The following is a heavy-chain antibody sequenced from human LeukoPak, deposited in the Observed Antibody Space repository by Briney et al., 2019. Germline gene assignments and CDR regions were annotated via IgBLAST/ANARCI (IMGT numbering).Heavy chain of an antibody. CDR3: ARNSYDSSGYAFVGADY. Sequence: GGSLRLSCAASGFTFSSYAMSWVRQAPGKGLEWVAVISYDGSNKYYADSVKGRFTISRDNSKNTLYLQMNSLRAEDTAVYYCARNSYDSSGYAFVGADYWGQGTLVTVSS. V-gene: IGHV3-30-3*01. D-gene: IGHD3-22*01. J-gene: IGHJ4*02. CDR1: GFTFSSYA. CDR2: ISYDGSNK.